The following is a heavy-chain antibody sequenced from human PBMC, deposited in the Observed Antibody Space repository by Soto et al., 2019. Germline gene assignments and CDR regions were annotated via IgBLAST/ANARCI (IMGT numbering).Heavy chain of an antibody. CDR2: IWYDGSNK. Sequence: GGSLRLSCAASGFTFSSYGMHWVRQAPGKGLEWVAVIWYDGSNKYYADSVKGRFTISRDNSKNTLYLQMNSLRAEDTAVYYCARDHSSGWSPYYFDYWGQGTLVTVSS. V-gene: IGHV3-33*01. CDR3: ARDHSSGWSPYYFDY. J-gene: IGHJ4*02. D-gene: IGHD6-19*01. CDR1: GFTFSSYG.